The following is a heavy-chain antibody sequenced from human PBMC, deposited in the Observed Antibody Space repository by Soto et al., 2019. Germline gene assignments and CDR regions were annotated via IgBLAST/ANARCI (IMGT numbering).Heavy chain of an antibody. Sequence: QLQLQESGPGLVKPSQTLSLTCVVSGGSINGGSYSWSWIGQPPGKGLEWIGYMYHTGRTYYNPSLSGRATISVDRSKNQFFLNLTSVTAADTAVYYCARVTPATPYYAMDVWGQGTTVTVSS. J-gene: IGHJ6*02. V-gene: IGHV4-30-2*01. CDR1: GGSINGGSYS. CDR3: ARVTPATPYYAMDV. CDR2: MYHTGRT. D-gene: IGHD2-2*02.